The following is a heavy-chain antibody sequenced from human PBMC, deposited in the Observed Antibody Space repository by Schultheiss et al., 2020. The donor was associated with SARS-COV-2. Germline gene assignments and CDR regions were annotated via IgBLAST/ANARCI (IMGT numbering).Heavy chain of an antibody. J-gene: IGHJ4*02. D-gene: IGHD1-26*01. CDR1: GFTFSASA. V-gene: IGHV3-73*01. Sequence: GGSLRLSCAASGFTFSASAMHWVRQASGKGLEWVGRIRTRANNYATTYAASVEGRFTISRDDSKNTVYLQMNSLKSEDTAVYYCARGAPIVGAPFDYWGQGTLVTVSS. CDR3: ARGAPIVGAPFDY. CDR2: IRTRANNYAT.